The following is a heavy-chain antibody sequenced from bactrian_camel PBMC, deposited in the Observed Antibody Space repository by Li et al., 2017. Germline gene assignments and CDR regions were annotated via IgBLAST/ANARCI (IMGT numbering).Heavy chain of an antibody. Sequence: VQLVESGGGSVQAGGSLRLSCVASKYDHCMGWFRQIQGKWREGVASINGDGLTVYRDSVKGRFTISQDNTKKMVYLQMNSLSPEDTAIYYCAASTREAVWGLSSTAFDYWGQGTQVTVS. V-gene: IGHV3S53*01. CDR2: INGDGLT. CDR1: KYDHC. J-gene: IGHJ6*01. CDR3: AASTREAVWGLSSTAFDY. D-gene: IGHD4*01.